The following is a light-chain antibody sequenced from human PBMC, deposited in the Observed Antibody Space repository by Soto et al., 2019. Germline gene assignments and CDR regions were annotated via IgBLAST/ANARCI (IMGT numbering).Light chain of an antibody. CDR1: SSNIGAGYD. J-gene: IGLJ2*01. CDR3: QSYDSSLSGSGVV. CDR2: GNS. Sequence: QSVLTQPPSVSGAPGQRVTISCTGSSSNIGAGYDVHWYQQLPGTAPKLLIYGNSNRPSGVPVRFSGSKSGTSASLAITGLEAEDEAEYYCQSYDSSLSGSGVVFGGGTKLTVL. V-gene: IGLV1-40*01.